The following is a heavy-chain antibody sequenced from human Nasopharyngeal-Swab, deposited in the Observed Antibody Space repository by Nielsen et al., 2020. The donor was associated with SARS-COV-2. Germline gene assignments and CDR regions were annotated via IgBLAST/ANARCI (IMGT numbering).Heavy chain of an antibody. V-gene: IGHV1-69*01. D-gene: IGHD3-10*01. CDR3: ARGPTYYYGSGSRNWFDP. Sequence: WVRQAPGQGREWRGGIIPIFGTANYAQKFQGRVTITADESTSTAYMELSSLRSEDTAVYYCARGPTYYYGSGSRNWFDPWGQGTLVTVSS. J-gene: IGHJ5*02. CDR2: IIPIFGTA.